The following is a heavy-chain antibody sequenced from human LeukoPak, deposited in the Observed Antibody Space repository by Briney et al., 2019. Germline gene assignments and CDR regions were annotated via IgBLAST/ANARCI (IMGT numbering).Heavy chain of an antibody. D-gene: IGHD3-3*01. CDR3: ARTGPNFWSGYSLGFDP. CDR2: IYTSGST. CDR1: GGSISSYY. J-gene: IGHJ5*02. Sequence: KPSETLSLTCTVSGGSISSYYWSWIRQPAGKGLEWIGRIYTSGSTNYNPSLKSRVTMSVDTSKNQFSLKLSSVTAADTAEYYCARTGPNFWSGYSLGFDPWGQGTLVTVSS. V-gene: IGHV4-4*07.